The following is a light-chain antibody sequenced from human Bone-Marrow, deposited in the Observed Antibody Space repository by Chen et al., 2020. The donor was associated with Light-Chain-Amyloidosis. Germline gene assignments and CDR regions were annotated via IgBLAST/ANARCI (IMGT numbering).Light chain of an antibody. V-gene: IGLV6-57*01. J-gene: IGLJ3*02. CDR3: QSYQGSSQGV. CDR1: SGSIATNY. CDR2: EDD. Sequence: NFMLTQPHSVSESPGKTVIISCTRSSGSIATNYVQWYQQRPGSSPTPVIYEDDQRPSGVPDRFSGSSDRSSNSASLTISGVKTEDEADYYCQSYQGSSQGVFGGGTKLTVL.